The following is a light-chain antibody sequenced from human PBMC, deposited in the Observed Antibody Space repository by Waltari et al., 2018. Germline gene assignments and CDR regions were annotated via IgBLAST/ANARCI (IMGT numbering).Light chain of an antibody. CDR3: SSYTSSITVM. Sequence: QSALTQPASVSGSPGQSITISCTGTSSDVGAYDFGAWYQQHPGKAPKLMMYDVSNRPSGVSTRVSGSKSGNTASLTISGLQAEDEADYYCSSYTSSITVMFGGATKVTVL. J-gene: IGLJ3*02. V-gene: IGLV2-14*01. CDR1: SSDVGAYDF. CDR2: DVS.